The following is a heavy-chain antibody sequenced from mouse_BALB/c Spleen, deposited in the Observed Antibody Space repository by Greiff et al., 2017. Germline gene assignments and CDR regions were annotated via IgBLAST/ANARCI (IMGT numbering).Heavy chain of an antibody. D-gene: IGHD2-14*01. V-gene: IGHV5-6-5*01. CDR1: GFTFSSYA. CDR3: ARDRYGDY. Sequence: DVMLVESGGGLVKPGGSLKLSCAASGFTFSSYAMSWVRQTPEKRLEWVASISSGGSTYYPDSVKGRFTISRDNARNILYLQMSSLRSEDTAMYYCARDRYGDYWGQGTTLTVSS. J-gene: IGHJ2*01. CDR2: ISSGGST.